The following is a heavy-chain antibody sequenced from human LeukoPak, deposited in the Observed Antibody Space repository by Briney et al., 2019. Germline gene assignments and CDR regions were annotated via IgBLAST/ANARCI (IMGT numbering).Heavy chain of an antibody. Sequence: PSQTLSLTCTVSGGSISSGSYYWSWIRQPAGKGLEWIGRIYTSGSTNYNPSLKSRVTISVDTSKNQFSLKLSSVTAADTAVYYCARYRSDWGGAFDIWGQGTMVTVSS. V-gene: IGHV4-61*02. CDR1: GGSISSGSYY. D-gene: IGHD3-10*01. J-gene: IGHJ3*02. CDR2: IYTSGST. CDR3: ARYRSDWGGAFDI.